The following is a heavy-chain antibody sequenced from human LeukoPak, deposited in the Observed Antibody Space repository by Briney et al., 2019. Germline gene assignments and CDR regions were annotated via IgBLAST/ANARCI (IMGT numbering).Heavy chain of an antibody. CDR3: ARGEDYYDSSGYFSIPHY. Sequence: ASVKVSCKASGYTFTSYGISWVRQAPGQGLEWMGWISAYNGNTNYAQKLQGRVTMTTDTSTSTAYMELRSLRSDGTAVYYCARGEDYYDSSGYFSIPHYWGQGTLVTVSS. CDR1: GYTFTSYG. J-gene: IGHJ4*02. CDR2: ISAYNGNT. V-gene: IGHV1-18*01. D-gene: IGHD3-22*01.